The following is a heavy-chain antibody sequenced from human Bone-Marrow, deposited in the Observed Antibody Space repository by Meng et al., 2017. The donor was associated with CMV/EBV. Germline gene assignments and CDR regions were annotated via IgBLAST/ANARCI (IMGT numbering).Heavy chain of an antibody. CDR3: SYWTVWQTFEY. V-gene: IGHV3-49*04. CDR2: IRSKPYGGTT. CDR1: GFSLSDHG. Sequence: GESLKISCKVYGFSLSDHGINWVRQVPGKGLEWVSFIRSKPYGGTTEYAASVKGRFIISRDDSKSIAYLHMNSLRGEDTALYYCSYWTVWQTFEYWGQGTPVTVSS. J-gene: IGHJ4*02. D-gene: IGHD3/OR15-3a*01.